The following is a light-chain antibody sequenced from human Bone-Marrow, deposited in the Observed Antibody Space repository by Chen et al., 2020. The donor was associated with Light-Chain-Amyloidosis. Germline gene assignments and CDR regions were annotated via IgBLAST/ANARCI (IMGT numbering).Light chain of an antibody. Sequence: SYELTQPPSVSVSPGQTARITCSGDDLPTKYAYWYQQKPGQAPLLVIHRDTERPSGISERFSGSSSGTTATLTSSGVQAEDEADYHCQSADSSGTYEGIFGGGTKLTVL. J-gene: IGLJ2*01. CDR3: QSADSSGTYEGI. CDR2: RDT. V-gene: IGLV3-25*03. CDR1: DLPTKY.